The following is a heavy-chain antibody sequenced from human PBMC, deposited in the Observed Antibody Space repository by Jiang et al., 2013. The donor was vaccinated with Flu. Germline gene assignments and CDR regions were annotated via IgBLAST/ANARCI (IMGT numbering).Heavy chain of an antibody. D-gene: IGHD1-14*01. V-gene: IGHV4-34*01. J-gene: IGHJ5*02. CDR1: GGSFSGYY. Sequence: LLKPSETLSLTCAVYGGSFSGYYWSWIRQPPGKGLEWIGEINHSGSTNYNPSLKSRVTISVDTSKNQFSLKLSSVTAADTAVYYCARGELEPRTFYWFDPWGQGTLVTVSS. CDR2: INHSGST. CDR3: ARGELEPRTFYWFDP.